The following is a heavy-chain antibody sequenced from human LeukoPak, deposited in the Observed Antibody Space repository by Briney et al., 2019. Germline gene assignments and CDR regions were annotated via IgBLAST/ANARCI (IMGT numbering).Heavy chain of an antibody. CDR3: AKSGIIQGYYFYYMDV. CDR1: GFTFDDYA. Sequence: GGSLRLSCAASGFTFDDYAMHWVRQAPGKGLEWVSGISWKSDRIGYADSVKGRFTISRDNAKNFLYLQMNSLRAEDTALYYCAKSGIIQGYYFYYMDVWGKGTTVTISS. V-gene: IGHV3-9*01. D-gene: IGHD5-18*01. J-gene: IGHJ6*03. CDR2: ISWKSDRI.